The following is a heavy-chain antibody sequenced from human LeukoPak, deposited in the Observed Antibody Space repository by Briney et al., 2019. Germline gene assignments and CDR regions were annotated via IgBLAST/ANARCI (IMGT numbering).Heavy chain of an antibody. CDR1: GFTFSSYW. CDR3: ARGFITMVRGVIIPDYGMDV. V-gene: IGHV3-7*03. Sequence: GGSLRLSCAASGFTFSSYWMSWVRQAPGKGLEWVANIKQDGSEKYYVDSVKGRFTISRDNAKNSLYLQMNSLRAEDTAVYYCARGFITMVRGVIIPDYGMDVWGQGTTVTVSS. J-gene: IGHJ6*02. CDR2: IKQDGSEK. D-gene: IGHD3-10*01.